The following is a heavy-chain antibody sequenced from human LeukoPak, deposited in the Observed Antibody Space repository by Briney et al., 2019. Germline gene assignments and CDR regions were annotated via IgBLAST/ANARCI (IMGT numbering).Heavy chain of an antibody. J-gene: IGHJ6*04. CDR2: ISSSGRTI. V-gene: IGHV3-48*03. CDR3: AELGITMIGGV. D-gene: IGHD3-10*02. Sequence: AGGCLRLAWAAAGFTFSSYEVDWVRQAAGKGLEWVSYISSSGRTIYYADSVKGRFTISRDNAKNSLYLQMSSLRAEDTAVYYRAELGITMIGGVWGKGTTVTISS. CDR1: GFTFSSYE.